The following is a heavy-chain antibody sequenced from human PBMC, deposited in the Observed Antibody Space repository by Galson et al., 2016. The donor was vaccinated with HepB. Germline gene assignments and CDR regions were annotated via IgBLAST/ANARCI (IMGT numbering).Heavy chain of an antibody. Sequence: SLRLSCAASGFTFSNSLMTWVRLAPGKGLEWVASIKRDESATYYVGSVKGRFTISRNNAKNSLFLQMNGLRAEDTALYYCARGGSMDVWGQGTTVTVSS. CDR3: ARGGSMDV. J-gene: IGHJ6*02. V-gene: IGHV3-7*01. CDR2: IKRDESAT. CDR1: GFTFSNSL.